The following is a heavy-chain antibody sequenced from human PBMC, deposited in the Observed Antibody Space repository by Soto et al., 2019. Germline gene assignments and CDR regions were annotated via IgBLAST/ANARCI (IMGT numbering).Heavy chain of an antibody. CDR1: GYTFTSYY. CDR3: AREARGYSDGSLYYYYYGMDV. V-gene: IGHV1-46*01. CDR2: INPSGGST. D-gene: IGHD5-18*01. J-gene: IGHJ6*04. Sequence: ASVKVSCKASGYTFTSYYMHWVRQAPGQGLEWMGIINPSGGSTSYAQKFQGRVTMTRDTSTSTVYMELSSLRSEDTAVYYCAREARGYSDGSLYYYYYGMDVWGKGTTVTVAS.